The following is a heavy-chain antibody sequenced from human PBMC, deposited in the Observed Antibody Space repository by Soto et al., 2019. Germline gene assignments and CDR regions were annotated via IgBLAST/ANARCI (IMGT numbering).Heavy chain of an antibody. J-gene: IGHJ5*02. V-gene: IGHV4-59*08. CDR1: GGSSSSYY. D-gene: IGHD3-16*02. CDR2: IYYSGST. CDR3: ARVATPNYDYVWGSYRQNWFDP. Sequence: PSETLSLTCTVSGGSSSSYYWSWIRQPPGKGLEWIGYIYYSGSTNYNPSLKSRVTISVDTSKNQFSLKLSSVTAADTAVYYCARVATPNYDYVWGSYRQNWFDPWGQGTLVTVSS.